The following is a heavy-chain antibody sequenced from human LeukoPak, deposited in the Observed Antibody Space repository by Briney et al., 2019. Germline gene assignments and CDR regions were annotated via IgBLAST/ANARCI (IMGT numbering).Heavy chain of an antibody. J-gene: IGHJ4*02. CDR2: IIPIFATA. Sequence: SVKVSCKASGGTFSSYAISWVRQAPGQGREWMGGIIPIFATANYAQRFQGRVTITADESTITAYMELSSLRSEDTAVYYCARDNSICSGATCYHYFHYWGQGTLVTVSS. CDR3: ARDNSICSGATCYHYFHY. V-gene: IGHV1-69*13. D-gene: IGHD2-15*01. CDR1: GGTFSSYA.